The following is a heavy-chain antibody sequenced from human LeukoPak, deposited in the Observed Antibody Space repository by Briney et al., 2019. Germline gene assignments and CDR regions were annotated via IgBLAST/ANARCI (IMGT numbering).Heavy chain of an antibody. J-gene: IGHJ6*02. V-gene: IGHV1-69*13. CDR2: IIPIFGTA. Sequence: SVKVSCKASGGTFSSYAIGWVRQAPGQGLEWMGGIIPIFGTANYAQKFQGRVTITADESTSTAYMELSSLRSEDTAVYYCARDLTPSSSWTPYYYYGMDVWGQGTTVTVSS. D-gene: IGHD6-13*01. CDR3: ARDLTPSSSWTPYYYYGMDV. CDR1: GGTFSSYA.